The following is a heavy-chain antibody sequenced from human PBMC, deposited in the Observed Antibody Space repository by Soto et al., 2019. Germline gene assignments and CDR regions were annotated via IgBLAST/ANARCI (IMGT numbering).Heavy chain of an antibody. D-gene: IGHD6-19*01. CDR2: ISGSGGST. J-gene: IGHJ4*02. CDR1: GFTFSSYA. CDR3: AKSDRRGIAVAGDFDD. V-gene: IGHV3-23*01. Sequence: GGSLRLSCAASGFTFSSYAMSWVRQAPGKGLEWVSAISGSGGSTYYADSVKGRFTISRDNSKNTLYLQMNSLRAEDTAVYYCAKSDRRGIAVAGDFDDWGQGTLGTVS.